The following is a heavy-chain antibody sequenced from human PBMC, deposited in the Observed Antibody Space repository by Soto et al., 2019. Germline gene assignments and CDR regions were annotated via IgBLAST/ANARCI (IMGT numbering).Heavy chain of an antibody. D-gene: IGHD2-15*01. V-gene: IGHV3-23*01. CDR2: ISGSGGST. Sequence: PGGSLRLSCAASGFTFSSYAMSWVRQAPGKGLEWVSAISGSGGSTYYADSVKGRFTISRDNSKNTLYLQMNSLRAEDTAVYYCAKEGCSGGSCYSLNWFEPWGQGTLVTVSS. CDR3: AKEGCSGGSCYSLNWFEP. J-gene: IGHJ5*02. CDR1: GFTFSSYA.